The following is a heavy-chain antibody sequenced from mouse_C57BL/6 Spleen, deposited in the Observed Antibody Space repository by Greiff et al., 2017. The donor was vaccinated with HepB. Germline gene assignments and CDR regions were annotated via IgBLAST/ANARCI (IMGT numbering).Heavy chain of an antibody. V-gene: IGHV5-6*01. J-gene: IGHJ2*01. CDR2: ISSGGSYT. CDR1: GFTFSSYG. Sequence: EVQLVESGGDLVKPGGSLKLSCAASGFTFSSYGMSWVRQTPDKRLEWVATISSGGSYTYYPDSVKGRFTISRDNAKNTLYLQMSSLKSEDTAMYYCARQKDPLFDYWGQGTTLTVSS. CDR3: ARQKDPLFDY.